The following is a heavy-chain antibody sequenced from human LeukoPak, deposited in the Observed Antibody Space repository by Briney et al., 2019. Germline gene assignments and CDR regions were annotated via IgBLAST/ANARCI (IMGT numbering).Heavy chain of an antibody. V-gene: IGHV3-23*01. CDR2: ISGSGGGT. D-gene: IGHD2-2*01. Sequence: GGTLRLSCAASGFTFSTYGMSWVRQAPGKGLEWVSAISGSGGGTYYADSVKGRFTISRDNSKNTLYLQMNSLRVEDTAVYYCAKDTSVIVVVPAAKGNAFDIWGQGTMVTVSS. J-gene: IGHJ3*02. CDR1: GFTFSTYG. CDR3: AKDTSVIVVVPAAKGNAFDI.